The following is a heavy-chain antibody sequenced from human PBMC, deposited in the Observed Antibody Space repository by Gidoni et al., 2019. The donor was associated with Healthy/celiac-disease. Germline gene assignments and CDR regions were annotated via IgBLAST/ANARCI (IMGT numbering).Heavy chain of an antibody. CDR3: ARNSGYDWVNPFDY. CDR1: GCTFSSYA. J-gene: IGHJ4*02. Sequence: QVQLVQSGAEVKTPGSSVKVSCTASGCTFSSYALSWVRQAPGQGLEWMGGIIPILGPANYAQKFQGRVTITADESTSTAYMEMSSLRSEDTAVYYCARNSGYDWVNPFDYWGQGTLVTVSS. CDR2: IIPILGPA. D-gene: IGHD5-12*01. V-gene: IGHV1-69*01.